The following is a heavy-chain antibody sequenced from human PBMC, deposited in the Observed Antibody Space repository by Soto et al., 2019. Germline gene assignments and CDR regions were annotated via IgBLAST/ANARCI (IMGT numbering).Heavy chain of an antibody. Sequence: ASVKVSCKASGYTFTSYGISWVRQAPGQGLEWMGWISAYNGNTNYAQKLQGRVTMTTDTSTSTAYMELRSLRSDDTAVYYCARDHGGYDEFYLALDAFDIWGQGTMVTVSS. D-gene: IGHD5-12*01. J-gene: IGHJ3*02. V-gene: IGHV1-18*01. CDR1: GYTFTSYG. CDR2: ISAYNGNT. CDR3: ARDHGGYDEFYLALDAFDI.